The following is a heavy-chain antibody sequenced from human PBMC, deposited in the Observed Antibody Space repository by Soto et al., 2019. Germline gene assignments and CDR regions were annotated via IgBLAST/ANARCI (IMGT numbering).Heavy chain of an antibody. V-gene: IGHV3-23*01. CDR2: ISVSGGST. D-gene: IGHD1-26*01. CDR3: AKDGVSGSYYFYFDS. J-gene: IGHJ4*02. CDR1: GFTFSSYA. Sequence: GSLRLSCAASGFTFSSYAMSWVRQAPGKGLEWVSAISVSGGSTYYADSVKGRFTTSRDNPKNTLYLQMNSLRAEDTAVYYCAKDGVSGSYYFYFDSWGQGALVTVSS.